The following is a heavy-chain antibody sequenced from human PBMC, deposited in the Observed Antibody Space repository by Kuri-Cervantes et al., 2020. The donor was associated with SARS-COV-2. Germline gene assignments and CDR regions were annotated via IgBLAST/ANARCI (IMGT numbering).Heavy chain of an antibody. CDR1: GGSISSYY. CDR2: IYYSGST. D-gene: IGHD1-26*01. Sequence: SETLSLTCTVSGGSISSYYWSWIRQPPGKGLEWIGCIYYSGSTNYNPSLKSRVTISVDTSKNQFSLKLSSVTAADTAVYYCARGTVGAPGGGMDVWGQGTTVTVSS. CDR3: ARGTVGAPGGGMDV. V-gene: IGHV4-59*01. J-gene: IGHJ6*02.